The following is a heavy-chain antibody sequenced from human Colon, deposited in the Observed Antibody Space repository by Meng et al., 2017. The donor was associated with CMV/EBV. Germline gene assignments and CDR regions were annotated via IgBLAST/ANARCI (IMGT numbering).Heavy chain of an antibody. J-gene: IGHJ2*01. V-gene: IGHV3-33*01. CDR3: ARVRNSVVHFDH. CDR2: IWYDGSRT. D-gene: IGHD2-21*01. CDR1: GFAFSGYG. Sequence: CAASGFAFSGYGMHWVRQAPGRGLEWVAAIWYDGSRTFHAESVKGRFTISRDNSKNTLYLQMTSLRVEDTAVYYCARVRNSVVHFDHWGRGTLVTVSS.